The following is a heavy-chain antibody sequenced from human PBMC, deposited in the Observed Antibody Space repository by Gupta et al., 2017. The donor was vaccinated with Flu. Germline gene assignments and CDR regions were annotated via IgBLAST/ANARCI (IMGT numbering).Heavy chain of an antibody. CDR3: ARDAADTSSWIPEAFDV. D-gene: IGHD6-13*01. J-gene: IGHJ3*01. CDR2: IISSSNVV. Sequence: EVQLVESGGGSVPPGGSLRPSCAASGFTFRNYNMNWVRQAPGRGPEWLSYIISSSNVVYYEDSGKGRFTISRDNAKNSLDLQMSSLRADDPDVYYCARDAADTSSWIPEAFDVWGQGTMVNVSS. V-gene: IGHV3-48*01. CDR1: GFTFRNYN.